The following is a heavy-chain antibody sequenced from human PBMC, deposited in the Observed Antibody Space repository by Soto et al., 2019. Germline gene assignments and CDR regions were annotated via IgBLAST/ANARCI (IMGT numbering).Heavy chain of an antibody. CDR1: GYTLTELS. D-gene: IGHD1-1*01. CDR2: FDPEDGET. CDR3: ATGSELERPDAFDI. J-gene: IGHJ3*02. Sequence: ASVKVSCKVSGYTLTELSMHWVRQAPGKGLEWMGGFDPEDGETIYAQKFQGRDTMTEDTSTDTAYMELSSLRSEDTAVYYCATGSELERPDAFDIWGQGIMVTVSS. V-gene: IGHV1-24*01.